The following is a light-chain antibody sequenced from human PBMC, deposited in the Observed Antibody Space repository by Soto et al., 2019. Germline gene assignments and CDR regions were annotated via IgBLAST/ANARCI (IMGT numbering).Light chain of an antibody. V-gene: IGKV3-20*01. CDR1: QSVSSSY. Sequence: EIVLTQSPGTLSLSPGERATLSCRASQSVSSSYLAWYQLKPGQAPRLLIYRSSSRATGIPDRFSGSGSGTGFTLTIGRLEPEDFAVYYCQQYGSSPHTFGQGTKLEIK. J-gene: IGKJ2*01. CDR3: QQYGSSPHT. CDR2: RSS.